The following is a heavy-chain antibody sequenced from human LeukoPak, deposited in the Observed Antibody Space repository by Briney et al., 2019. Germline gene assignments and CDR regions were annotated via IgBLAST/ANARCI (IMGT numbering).Heavy chain of an antibody. D-gene: IGHD3-16*02. Sequence: GGSLRLSCAPSGFTFSRHGMHWVRQAPGKGLEWVAIISNDGSRKYYAHSVEGRFTISRDNSKNTLYLQMNSLRAEDTAVYYCARASYDYVWGSYRYRFDYWGQGTLVTVSS. CDR1: GFTFSRHG. CDR3: ARASYDYVWGSYRYRFDY. J-gene: IGHJ4*02. CDR2: ISNDGSRK. V-gene: IGHV3-30*03.